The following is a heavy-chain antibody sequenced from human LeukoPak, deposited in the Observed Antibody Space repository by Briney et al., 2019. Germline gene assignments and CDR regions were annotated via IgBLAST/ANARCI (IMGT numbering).Heavy chain of an antibody. J-gene: IGHJ6*03. V-gene: IGHV3-74*01. CDR3: ARVAYCGGDCYSLAYYYMDV. Sequence: PGGSLRLSCAASGFTLRNYWMHWVRQTPGKGLLWVSRLNVDGTSATYAGSVKGRFTISRDNDKNTLYLQMNSLRAEDTAVYYCARVAYCGGDCYSLAYYYMDVWGKGTTVTVSS. CDR2: LNVDGTSA. D-gene: IGHD2-21*02. CDR1: GFTLRNYW.